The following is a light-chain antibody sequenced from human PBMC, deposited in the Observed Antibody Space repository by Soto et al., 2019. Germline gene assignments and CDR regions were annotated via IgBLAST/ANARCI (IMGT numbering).Light chain of an antibody. CDR1: QSVTSY. CDR3: QQRSSWPIT. V-gene: IGKV3-11*01. J-gene: IGKJ5*01. Sequence: EIVLTQSPATLSLSPGERATFSCRASQSVTSYLAWYQQRPGQAPRLLINDASRRATGIPDRFSGSGSGADFTLTISSLEPEDFAVYYCQQRSSWPITFGQGTRLEIK. CDR2: DAS.